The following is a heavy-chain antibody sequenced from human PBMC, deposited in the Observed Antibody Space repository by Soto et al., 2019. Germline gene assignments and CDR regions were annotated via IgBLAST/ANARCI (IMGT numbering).Heavy chain of an antibody. J-gene: IGHJ4*02. CDR1: GFTFSAHY. Sequence: EVQLVESGGGLVQPGGSLRLSCAASGFTFSAHYMDWVRQAPGKGLEWVGRIKNKANSYTTEYAASVGGRFTISREDSQNSLYLQMNSLKTKDTAVYYCARVSLVGPSGGRYFDYWGQGSQVGVSS. V-gene: IGHV3-72*01. CDR3: ARVSLVGPSGGRYFDY. D-gene: IGHD1-26*01. CDR2: IKNKANSYTT.